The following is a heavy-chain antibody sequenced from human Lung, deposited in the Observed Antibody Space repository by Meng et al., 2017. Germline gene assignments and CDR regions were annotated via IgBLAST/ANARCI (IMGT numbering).Heavy chain of an antibody. CDR1: GACFRDAH. CDR3: ARGPNTMAHDFDY. V-gene: IGHV4-34*01. J-gene: IGHJ4*02. Sequence: QVRLQQWCVGLPMRSQVLSLTCVVSGACFRDAHWSWVRQTPGKGLECVGEINQSESTNYNTSLESRATVSVETSQNNLSLKLSSVTAADSAVYYCARGPNTMAHDFDYWGKGTLVTVSS. D-gene: IGHD5-24*01. CDR2: INQSEST.